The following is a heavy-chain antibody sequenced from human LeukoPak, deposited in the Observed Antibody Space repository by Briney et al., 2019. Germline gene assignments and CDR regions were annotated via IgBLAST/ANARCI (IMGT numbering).Heavy chain of an antibody. J-gene: IGHJ6*02. CDR1: GGSISSSSYY. CDR2: IYYSGST. D-gene: IGHD6-19*01. Sequence: SETLSLTCTVSGGSISSSSYYWGWIRQPPGKGLEWIGYIYYSGSTNYNPSLKSRVTISVDTSKNQFSLKLSSVTAADTAVYYCARGVYSGWSPEDYYYGMDVWGQGTTVTVSS. CDR3: ARGVYSGWSPEDYYYGMDV. V-gene: IGHV4-61*05.